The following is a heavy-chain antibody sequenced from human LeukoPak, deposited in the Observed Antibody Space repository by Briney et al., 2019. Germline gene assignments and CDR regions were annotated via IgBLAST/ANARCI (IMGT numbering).Heavy chain of an antibody. V-gene: IGHV3-9*01. Sequence: PGRSLRLSCAASGFTFDDYAMHWVRQAPGKGLEWVSGISWNSGDIGYVDSVKGRFTISRDNAKNSLYLQMNSLRAEDTALYYCAKGKRLYDSSGSFDYWGQGTLVTVSS. CDR3: AKGKRLYDSSGSFDY. CDR2: ISWNSGDI. J-gene: IGHJ4*02. D-gene: IGHD3-22*01. CDR1: GFTFDDYA.